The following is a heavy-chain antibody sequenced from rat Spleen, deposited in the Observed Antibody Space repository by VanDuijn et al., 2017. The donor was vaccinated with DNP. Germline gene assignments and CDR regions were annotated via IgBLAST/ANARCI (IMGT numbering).Heavy chain of an antibody. D-gene: IGHD1-2*01. J-gene: IGHJ3*01. Sequence: EVQLVESGGGLVQPGRSLKLSCAASGFTFSDFYMAWVRQAPTKGLEWVATISYDARTTYYRDSVKGRFTISRDNAKSTLYLQMDSLRSEDTATYYCARSDSYGFPYWGQGTLVTVSS. CDR3: ARSDSYGFPY. CDR2: ISYDARTT. V-gene: IGHV5-7*01. CDR1: GFTFSDFY.